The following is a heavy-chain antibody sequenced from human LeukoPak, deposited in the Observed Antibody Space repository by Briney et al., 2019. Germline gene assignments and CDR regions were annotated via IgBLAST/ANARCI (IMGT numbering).Heavy chain of an antibody. Sequence: PGGSLRLSCTASGFSFSIFWMSWGRQAPGKGLEWVANIEQDGSEKYYEDSVKGRFTISRDNAKNSLYLQMKSLRAEDTAVYYCARPGADWGFDYWGQGILVTVSS. CDR3: ARPGADWGFDY. CDR1: GFSFSIFW. J-gene: IGHJ4*02. D-gene: IGHD3-9*01. CDR2: IEQDGSEK. V-gene: IGHV3-7*01.